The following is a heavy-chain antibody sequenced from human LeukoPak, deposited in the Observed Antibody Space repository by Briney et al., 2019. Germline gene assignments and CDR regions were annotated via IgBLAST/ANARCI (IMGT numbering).Heavy chain of an antibody. V-gene: IGHV3-7*03. Sequence: GGSLRLSCAASGFILSNHWMTWVRQAPGKGPEWVANMNKDGSEKYYVDSVEGRFTISRDTAKNSLYLQMNNLRAEDTALYYCARNNDMDVWGQGTTVIVSS. CDR1: GFILSNHW. CDR2: MNKDGSEK. J-gene: IGHJ6*02. D-gene: IGHD1/OR15-1a*01. CDR3: ARNNDMDV.